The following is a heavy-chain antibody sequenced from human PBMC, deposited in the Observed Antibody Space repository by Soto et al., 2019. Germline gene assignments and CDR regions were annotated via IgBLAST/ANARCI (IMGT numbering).Heavy chain of an antibody. D-gene: IGHD3-3*01. Sequence: SKTLSLTCTVSGGSLNGHYWSGMRQAPGKGLEWVGHIYYSEATHYNPSLKSRLTLSADTSKNQISLRLTSVTAADAAVYYCARVFGNFWSGYHVDFWGQGILVTVSS. V-gene: IGHV4-59*11. CDR1: GGSLNGHY. CDR3: ARVFGNFWSGYHVDF. CDR2: IYYSEAT. J-gene: IGHJ4*02.